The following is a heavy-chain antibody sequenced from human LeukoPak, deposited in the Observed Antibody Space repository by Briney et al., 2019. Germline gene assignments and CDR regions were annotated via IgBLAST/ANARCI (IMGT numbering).Heavy chain of an antibody. CDR1: GDSISIYY. Sequence: PSETLSLTCIVSGDSISIYYWSWVRQPAGKGLEWIGRIYTSGSANYNPSLKNRVNMSVDTSKNQFSLNLTSVTAADTAVYYCARTRGGDYAHFDYWGQGTLVTVSS. D-gene: IGHD4-17*01. J-gene: IGHJ4*02. CDR3: ARTRGGDYAHFDY. V-gene: IGHV4-4*07. CDR2: IYTSGSA.